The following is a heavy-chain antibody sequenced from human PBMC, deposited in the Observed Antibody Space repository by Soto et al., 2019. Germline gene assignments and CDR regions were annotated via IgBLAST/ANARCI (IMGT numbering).Heavy chain of an antibody. V-gene: IGHV5-51*01. D-gene: IGHD5-12*01. CDR2: IYPGDSDT. CDR3: ASTFDSGYDLDGGEGAFDI. CDR1: GYSFTSYW. Sequence: GESLKISCKGSGYSFTSYWIGWVRQMPGKGLEWMGIIYPGDSDTRYSPSFQGQVTISADKSISTAYLQWSSLKASDTAMYYCASTFDSGYDLDGGEGAFDIWGQGTMVTVSS. J-gene: IGHJ3*02.